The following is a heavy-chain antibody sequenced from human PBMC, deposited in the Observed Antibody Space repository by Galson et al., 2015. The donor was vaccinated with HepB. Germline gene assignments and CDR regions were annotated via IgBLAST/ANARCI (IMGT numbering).Heavy chain of an antibody. CDR3: VRGYDWDARGAFDV. Sequence: SLRLSCAASGFTVGSSCVNWVRQAPGKGLEWVSVVYHGTFTQYADSVKGRFTISSDNSKNAVYLEMNTLRGEDTAVYYCVRGYDWDARGAFDVWGHGTVVTVS. CDR2: VYHGTFT. D-gene: IGHD1-20*01. J-gene: IGHJ3*01. CDR1: GFTVGSSC. V-gene: IGHV3-66*01.